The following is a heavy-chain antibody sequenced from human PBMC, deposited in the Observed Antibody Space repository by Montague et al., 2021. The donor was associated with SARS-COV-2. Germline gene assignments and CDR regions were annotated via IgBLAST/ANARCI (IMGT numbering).Heavy chain of an antibody. D-gene: IGHD1-26*01. Sequence: SETLSLTCTVYGGSFSGYYWSWIRQPPGKGLEWIGEINHSGSTNYNPSLKSRVTISVDTSKNHFSLKLSSVTAADTAVYYCARSGGVYPESYYLEDYYYGMDVWGQGTTVTGSS. CDR3: ARSGGVYPESYYLEDYYYGMDV. V-gene: IGHV4-34*01. J-gene: IGHJ6*02. CDR2: INHSGST. CDR1: GGSFSGYY.